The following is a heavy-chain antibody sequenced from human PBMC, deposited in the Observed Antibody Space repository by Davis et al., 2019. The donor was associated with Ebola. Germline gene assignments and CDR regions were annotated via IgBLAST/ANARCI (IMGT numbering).Heavy chain of an antibody. CDR2: IYYSGST. CDR1: GGSISSYY. CDR3: AREGVVVPASGMDV. D-gene: IGHD2-2*01. V-gene: IGHV4-59*12. Sequence: PSETLSLTCTVSGGSISSYYWSWIRQPPGKGLEWIGYIYYSGSTNYNPSLKSRVPISVDTSKNQFSLKLSSVTAADTAVYYCAREGVVVPASGMDVWGQGTTVTVSS. J-gene: IGHJ6*02.